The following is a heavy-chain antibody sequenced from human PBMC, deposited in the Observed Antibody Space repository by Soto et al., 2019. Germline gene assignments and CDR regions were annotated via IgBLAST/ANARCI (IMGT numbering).Heavy chain of an antibody. CDR3: ARESNMADFDY. Sequence: GGSLRLSCAASGSTFSSYSMNWVRQAPGKGLEWVSSISSSSSYIYYADSVKGRFTISRDNAKNSLYLQMNSLRAEDTAVYYCARESNMADFDYWGQGTLVTVSS. J-gene: IGHJ4*02. D-gene: IGHD6-19*01. CDR1: GSTFSSYS. CDR2: ISSSSSYI. V-gene: IGHV3-21*01.